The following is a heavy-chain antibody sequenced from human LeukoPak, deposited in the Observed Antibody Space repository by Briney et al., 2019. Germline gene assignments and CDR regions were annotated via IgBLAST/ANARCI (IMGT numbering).Heavy chain of an antibody. CDR3: ARHKDYYYSYMDV. V-gene: IGHV4-4*07. CDR1: GGSISSYY. J-gene: IGHJ6*03. CDR2: MYSSGS. Sequence: SETLSLTCTVSGGSISSYYLSWIRQTAGKGLEWIGRMYSSGSNYNPSLKSRVTMSIDTSTNQLSLKLSSVTAADTAVYYCARHKDYYYSYMDVWGKGTTVTISS.